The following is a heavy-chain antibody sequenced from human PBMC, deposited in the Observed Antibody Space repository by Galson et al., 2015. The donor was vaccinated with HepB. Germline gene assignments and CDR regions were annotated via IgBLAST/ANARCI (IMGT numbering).Heavy chain of an antibody. D-gene: IGHD3-9*01. J-gene: IGHJ3*02. V-gene: IGHV3-20*04. CDR2: INWNGGST. CDR1: GFTFSSYG. CDR3: ARADILTGYYKLDI. Sequence: SLRLSCAASGFTFSSYGMHWVRQAPGKGLEWVSGINWNGGSTGYADSVKGRFTISRDNAENSLYLQMNSLRAEDTALYYCARADILTGYYKLDIWGQGTMVTVSS.